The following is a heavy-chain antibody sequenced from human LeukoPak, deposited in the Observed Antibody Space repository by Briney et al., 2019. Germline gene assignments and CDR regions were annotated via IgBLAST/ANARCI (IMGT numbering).Heavy chain of an antibody. CDR3: ARVTGVAFDY. CDR1: GFTFSDYY. CDR2: ISSSSSYT. J-gene: IGHJ4*02. V-gene: IGHV3-11*06. Sequence: PGGSLRLSCAASGFTFSDYYMSWIRQAPGKGLEWVSYISSSSSYTNYADSVKGRFTISRDNAKNTLYLQMNSLRAEDTAVYYCARVTGVAFDYWGQGTLVTVSS. D-gene: IGHD3-3*01.